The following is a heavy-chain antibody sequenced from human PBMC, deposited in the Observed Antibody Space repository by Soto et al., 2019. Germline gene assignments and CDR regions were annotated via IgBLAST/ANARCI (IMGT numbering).Heavy chain of an antibody. CDR3: ARGYSSGWSIDYYYYYYMDV. CDR2: ISAYNGNT. CDR1: GYTFTIYG. D-gene: IGHD6-19*01. J-gene: IGHJ6*03. Sequence: GASVKVSCKASGYTFTIYGISWVRQAPGQGLEWMGWISAYNGNTNYAQKLQGRVTMTTDTSTSTAYMELRSLRSDDTAVYYCARGYSSGWSIDYYYYYYMDVWGKGTTVTVTS. V-gene: IGHV1-18*01.